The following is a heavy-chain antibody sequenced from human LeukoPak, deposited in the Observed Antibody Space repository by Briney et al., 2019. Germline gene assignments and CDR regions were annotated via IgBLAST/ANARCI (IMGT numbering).Heavy chain of an antibody. V-gene: IGHV3-23*01. J-gene: IGHJ4*02. CDR1: GFTFSSYA. CDR2: ISGSGGST. Sequence: GGSLRLSCAASGFTFSSYAMNWVRQARGKGLEWVSAISGSGGSTYYADSVKGRFTISRDNSKNTLSLQMNSLRAEDTAIYYCAKASNTWNYFDYWGQGTLVTVSS. CDR3: AKASNTWNYFDY. D-gene: IGHD1-1*01.